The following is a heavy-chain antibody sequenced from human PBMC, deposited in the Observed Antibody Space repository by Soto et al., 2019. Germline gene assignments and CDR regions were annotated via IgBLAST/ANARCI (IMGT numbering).Heavy chain of an antibody. Sequence: PSETLSLTCTVPGDSINYRTYYWGWVRQPPGKGLEFIGSVYFTGSTSYNPSLQSRVTISVDTAENQFSLKLASVTAADTAVYFCARHLSYGDHALLYWAQGILVPVSS. J-gene: IGHJ4*02. V-gene: IGHV4-39*01. CDR3: ARHLSYGDHALLY. CDR1: GDSINYRTYY. D-gene: IGHD4-17*01. CDR2: VYFTGST.